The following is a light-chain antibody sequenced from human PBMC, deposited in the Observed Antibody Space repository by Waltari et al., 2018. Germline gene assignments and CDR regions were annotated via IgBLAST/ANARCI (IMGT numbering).Light chain of an antibody. V-gene: IGLV1-47*01. J-gene: IGLJ3*02. CDR1: RSNIGINY. Sequence: QSVLTQPPSASGTPGQRVTISCSGSRSNIGINYVYWYQHLPGTTPKLLIYRNNPRPSGVPVRFSGSKSGTSASLAISGLRSEDEADYYCAAWDDTLSAVLFGGGTNLTVL. CDR2: RNN. CDR3: AAWDDTLSAVL.